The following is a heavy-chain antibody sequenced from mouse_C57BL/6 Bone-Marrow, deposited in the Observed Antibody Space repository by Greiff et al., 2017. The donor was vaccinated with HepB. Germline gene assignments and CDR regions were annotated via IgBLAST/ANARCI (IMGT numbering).Heavy chain of an antibody. CDR1: GFTFSDFY. V-gene: IGHV7-1*01. Sequence: EVNVVDSGGGLVQSGRSLRLSCATSGFTFSDFYMEWVRQAPGKGLEWIAASRNKANDYTTEYSASVKGRFIVSRDTSQSILYLQMNALRAEDTAIYYCAREADGSSYWFAYWGQGTLVTVSA. D-gene: IGHD1-1*01. CDR3: AREADGSSYWFAY. J-gene: IGHJ3*01. CDR2: SRNKANDYTT.